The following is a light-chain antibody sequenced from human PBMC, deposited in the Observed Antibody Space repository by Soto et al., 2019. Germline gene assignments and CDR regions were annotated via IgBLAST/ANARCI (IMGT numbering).Light chain of an antibody. CDR1: SGHSSYI. V-gene: IGLV4-60*02. J-gene: IGLJ3*02. CDR3: ETWDSNSWV. Sequence: QAVVTQSSSASASLGSSVKLTCTLSSGHSSYIIAWHQQQPGKAPRYLMKLEGSGSYNKGSGVPDRFSGSSSGADRYLTISILQFEDEADYYCETWDSNSWVFGGGTKLTVL. CDR2: LEGSGSY.